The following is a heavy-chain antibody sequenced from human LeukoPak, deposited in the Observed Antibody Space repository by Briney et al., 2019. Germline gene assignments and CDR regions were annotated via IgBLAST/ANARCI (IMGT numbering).Heavy chain of an antibody. CDR2: ISGSGDST. J-gene: IGHJ4*02. CDR1: GFTFSIFA. D-gene: IGHD3-10*02. V-gene: IGHV3-23*01. CDR3: AKDRSDNTSWYVGSH. Sequence: GGSLRLSCVASGFTFSIFAMGWVRQAPGKGLEWVSGISGSGDSTYYADSVKGRLTISRDNSKNTLYLQVNSLRAEDTAVYYCAKDRSDNTSWYVGSHWGQGTLVTVSS.